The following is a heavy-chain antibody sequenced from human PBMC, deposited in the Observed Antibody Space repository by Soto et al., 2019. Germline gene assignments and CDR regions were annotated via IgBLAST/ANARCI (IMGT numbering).Heavy chain of an antibody. CDR1: GYTFTSYA. CDR3: ASSRRGESITGSIAY. D-gene: IGHD1-20*01. V-gene: IGHV1-3*01. J-gene: IGHJ4*02. Sequence: GASVKVSCKASGYTFTSYAMHWVRQAPGQRLEWMGWINAGNGNTKYSQKFQGRVTITRDTSASTAYMELSSLRSEDTAVYYCASSRRGESITGSIAYCGQGTLVTVSS. CDR2: INAGNGNT.